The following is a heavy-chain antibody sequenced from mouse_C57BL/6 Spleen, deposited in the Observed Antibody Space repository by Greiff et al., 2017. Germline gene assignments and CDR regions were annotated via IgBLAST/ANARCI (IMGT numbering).Heavy chain of an antibody. D-gene: IGHD1-3*01. CDR2: IDPSDSYT. CDR1: GYTFTSYW. V-gene: IGHV1-69*01. J-gene: IGHJ2*01. CDR3: ARKRYEWFDY. Sequence: QVQLKQPGAELVMPGASVKLSCKASGYTFTSYWMHWVKQRPGQGLEWIGEIDPSDSYTNYNQKFKGKSTLTVDKSSSTAYMQLSSLTSEDSAVYYCARKRYEWFDYWGQGTTLTVSS.